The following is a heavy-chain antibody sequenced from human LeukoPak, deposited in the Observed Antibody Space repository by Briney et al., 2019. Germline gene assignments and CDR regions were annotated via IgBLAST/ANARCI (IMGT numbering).Heavy chain of an antibody. D-gene: IGHD1-26*01. Sequence: ASVTVSFTASGYMFTNYYIHWVRQAPGQGLEWMGVINPSGGSTSYAEKFQGRVAMTRDTSTSTVYMELSSLRSDDTAVYYCARVPLGGSQLYSFDYWGQGTLVTVSS. V-gene: IGHV1-46*01. CDR1: GYMFTNYY. CDR2: INPSGGST. CDR3: ARVPLGGSQLYSFDY. J-gene: IGHJ4*02.